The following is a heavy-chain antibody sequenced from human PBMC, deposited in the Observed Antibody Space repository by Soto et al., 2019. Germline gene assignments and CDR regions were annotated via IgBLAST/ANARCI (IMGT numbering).Heavy chain of an antibody. CDR3: YAGGAFDY. D-gene: IGHD3-16*01. Sequence: QVQLVESGGGVVQPGRSLRLSCAASGFTFSSYAMHWVRQAPGKGLEWVAVISYDGSNKYYADSMKGRFTISRDNSKNTLYLQMNSLRAEDTAVYYCYAGGAFDYWGQGTLVTVSS. CDR1: GFTFSSYA. CDR2: ISYDGSNK. J-gene: IGHJ4*02. V-gene: IGHV3-30-3*01.